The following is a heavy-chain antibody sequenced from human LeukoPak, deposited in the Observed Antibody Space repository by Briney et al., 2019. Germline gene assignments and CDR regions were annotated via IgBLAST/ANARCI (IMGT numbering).Heavy chain of an antibody. CDR2: ISGSGGGT. D-gene: IGHD6-13*01. CDR1: GFTFSSYA. V-gene: IGHV3-23*01. J-gene: IGHJ4*02. Sequence: PGGSLRLSCAASGFTFSSYAMSWVRQAPGKGLEWVSGISGSGGGTYYADSVKGRFTISRDNSKNTLYLQMNSLRAEDTAVYYCAKSARYSSSWYPPFDYWGQGTLVTVSS. CDR3: AKSARYSSSWYPPFDY.